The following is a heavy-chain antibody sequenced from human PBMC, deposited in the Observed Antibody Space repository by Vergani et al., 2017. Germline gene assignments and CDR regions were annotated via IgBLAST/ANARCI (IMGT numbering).Heavy chain of an antibody. J-gene: IGHJ2*01. D-gene: IGHD2/OR15-2a*01. CDR1: CDSIDSVSYY. CDR3: ARVFSPSAFWYLDL. Sequence: QVQLQESGPGLVKPSQTLSLTCTVSCDSIDSVSYYWTWIRQPAGKGLEWIGRIYASGNTNYNPSLRSRVIMSVDTSKNQISLKLTSVTAADTAVYYCARVFSPSAFWYLDLWGRGTLVTVSS. V-gene: IGHV4-61*02. CDR2: IYASGNT.